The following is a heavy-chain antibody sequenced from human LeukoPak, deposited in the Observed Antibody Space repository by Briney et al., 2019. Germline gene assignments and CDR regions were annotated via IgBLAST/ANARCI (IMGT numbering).Heavy chain of an antibody. Sequence: SETLSLTCAVYGGSFSGYYWSWIRQPPGKGPEWIGEINHSGSTNYNPSLKSRVTISVDTSKNQFSLKLSSVTAADTAVYYCARFMGYYDSSGYYYYGDYWGQGTLVTVSS. CDR2: INHSGST. CDR3: ARFMGYYDSSGYYYYGDY. D-gene: IGHD3-22*01. V-gene: IGHV4-34*01. CDR1: GGSFSGYY. J-gene: IGHJ4*02.